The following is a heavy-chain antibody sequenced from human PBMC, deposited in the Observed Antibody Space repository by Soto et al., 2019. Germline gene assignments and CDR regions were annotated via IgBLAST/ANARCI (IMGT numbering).Heavy chain of an antibody. D-gene: IGHD5-12*01. CDR3: ARGGGYDPLLYFDY. Sequence: SETLSLTCAVYGGSFSGYYWSWIRQPPGKGLEWIGEINHSGSTNYNPSLKSRVTISVDTSKNQFSLKLSSVTAADTAVYYCARGGGYDPLLYFDYWGQGTLVTVS. J-gene: IGHJ4*02. V-gene: IGHV4-34*01. CDR2: INHSGST. CDR1: GGSFSGYY.